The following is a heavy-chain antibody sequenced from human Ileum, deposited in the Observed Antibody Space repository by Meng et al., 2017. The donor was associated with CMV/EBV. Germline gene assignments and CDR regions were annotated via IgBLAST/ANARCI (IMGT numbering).Heavy chain of an antibody. CDR3: ARDGWQLGVGTQYYYYYGMDV. V-gene: IGHV3-21*01. J-gene: IGHJ6*02. D-gene: IGHD6-6*01. CDR2: ISSSSSYI. CDR1: GFTFSSDS. Sequence: GESLKISCAASGFTFSSDSMNWVRQAPGKGLEWVSSISSSSSYIYYADSVKGRFTISRDNAKNSLYLQMNSLRAEDTAVYYCARDGWQLGVGTQYYYYYGMDVWGQGTTVTVSS.